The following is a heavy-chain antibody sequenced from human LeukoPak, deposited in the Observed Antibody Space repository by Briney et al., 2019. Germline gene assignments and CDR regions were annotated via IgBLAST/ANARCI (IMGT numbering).Heavy chain of an antibody. J-gene: IGHJ4*02. CDR3: AKDGTTTITFDY. D-gene: IGHD1-1*01. V-gene: IGHV3-23*01. CDR1: GFTFDDYD. CDR2: VSGSGGDT. Sequence: GGSLRLSCAASGFTFDDYDMTWVRQAPGKGLEWVSVVSGSGGDTYYRDSVKGRFTISRDNSKNTLYLQMNSLRAEDTAVYYCAKDGTTTITFDYWGQGTLVTVSS.